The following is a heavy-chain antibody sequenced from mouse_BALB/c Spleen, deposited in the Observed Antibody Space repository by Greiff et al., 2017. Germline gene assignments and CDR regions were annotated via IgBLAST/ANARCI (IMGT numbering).Heavy chain of an antibody. Sequence: VQLQQSGAELVKPGASVKLSCTASGFNIKDTYMHWVKQRPEQGLEWIGRIDPANGNTKYDPKFQGKATITADASSNTAYLQLSSLTSEDTAVYYCARYYGGYVDYWGQGTSGTVSA. CDR1: GFNIKDTY. V-gene: IGHV14-3*02. CDR3: ARYYGGYVDY. D-gene: IGHD1-1*01. J-gene: IGHJ4*01. CDR2: IDPANGNT.